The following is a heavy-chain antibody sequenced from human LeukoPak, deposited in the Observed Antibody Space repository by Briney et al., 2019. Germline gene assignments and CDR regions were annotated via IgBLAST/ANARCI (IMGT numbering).Heavy chain of an antibody. CDR1: GFTVSSNY. J-gene: IGHJ4*02. D-gene: IGHD1-26*01. V-gene: IGHV3-66*01. Sequence: QPGGSLRLSCAASGFTVSSNYMSWVRQAPGKGLEWVSVIYSGGSTYYADSVKGRFTISRDNSKNTLYLQMNSLRAEDTAVYYCAKDLFAMTQWEQLGYWGQGTLVTVPS. CDR2: IYSGGST. CDR3: AKDLFAMTQWEQLGY.